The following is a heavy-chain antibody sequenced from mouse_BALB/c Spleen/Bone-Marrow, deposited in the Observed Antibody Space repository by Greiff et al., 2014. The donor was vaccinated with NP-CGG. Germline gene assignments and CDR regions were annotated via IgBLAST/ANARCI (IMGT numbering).Heavy chain of an antibody. V-gene: IGHV1-4*01. CDR1: GYTFTTYT. CDR2: INPSSGYT. Sequence: QVQLQQSGAELARPGASVKMSCKASGYTFTTYTMYWVKQRPGQGLEWIGYINPSSGYTNYNHKFKDKATLTADKSSSTAYMQLSSLTSEDSAVYFCAKRDIYYGYDGNAMDYWGQGTSVTVSS. D-gene: IGHD2-2*01. CDR3: AKRDIYYGYDGNAMDY. J-gene: IGHJ4*01.